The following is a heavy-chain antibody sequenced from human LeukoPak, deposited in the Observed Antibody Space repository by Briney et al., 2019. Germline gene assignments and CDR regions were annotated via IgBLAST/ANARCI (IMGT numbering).Heavy chain of an antibody. V-gene: IGHV4-59*01. CDR2: VYYSGGT. Sequence: SETLSLTCTVSGVPIRDYYWSWIRQASGKGLEWIGSVYYSGGTIYNPSLKSRVTISMDTSKKHFSLQLTSVTAAETAVYYCARADFGDYEWYFDLWGRGTLVTVSS. CDR1: GVPIRDYY. D-gene: IGHD4-17*01. J-gene: IGHJ2*01. CDR3: ARADFGDYEWYFDL.